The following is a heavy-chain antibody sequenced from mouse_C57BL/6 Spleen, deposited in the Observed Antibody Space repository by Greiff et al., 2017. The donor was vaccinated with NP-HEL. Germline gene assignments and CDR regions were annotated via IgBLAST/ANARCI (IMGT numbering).Heavy chain of an antibody. J-gene: IGHJ3*01. Sequence: LQESGAELARPGASVKMSCKASGYTFTSYTMHWVKQRPGQGLEWIGYINPSSGYTKYNQKFKDKATLTADKSSSTAYMQLSSLTSEDSAVYYCAREGIYYDYDGAWFAYWGQGTLVTVSA. CDR3: AREGIYYDYDGAWFAY. D-gene: IGHD2-4*01. CDR1: GYTFTSYT. CDR2: INPSSGYT. V-gene: IGHV1-4*01.